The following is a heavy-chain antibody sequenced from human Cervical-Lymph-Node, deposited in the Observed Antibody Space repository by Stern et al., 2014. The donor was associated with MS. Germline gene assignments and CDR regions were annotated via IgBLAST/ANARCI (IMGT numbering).Heavy chain of an antibody. CDR1: GASVSSSGYY. Sequence: VQLVESGPGLVKPSQTVSLTCTVSGASVSSSGYYWSWIRQHPGKGLEWIGYIYYTGSTYYNPTLKSRVTISLDTSKNRFSLRLSSVTAADTAVYFCARGATINDLDFWGQGTLVTVSS. D-gene: IGHD5-12*01. CDR2: IYYTGST. J-gene: IGHJ4*02. V-gene: IGHV4-31*03. CDR3: ARGATINDLDF.